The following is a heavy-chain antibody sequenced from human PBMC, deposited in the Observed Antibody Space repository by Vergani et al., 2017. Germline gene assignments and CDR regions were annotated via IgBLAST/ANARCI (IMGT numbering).Heavy chain of an antibody. Sequence: QVQLVQSGAEVKKPGASVKVSCKASGYTFTSYYMHWVRQAPGQGLEWMGIINPSGGSTSYAQKFQGRVTMTRDTSISTAYMELSRLRSDDTAVYYCARGGCSSTSCYRDNWFDPWGQGTLVTVSS. CDR1: GYTFTSYY. J-gene: IGHJ5*02. V-gene: IGHV1-46*01. CDR3: ARGGCSSTSCYRDNWFDP. CDR2: INPSGGST. D-gene: IGHD2-2*01.